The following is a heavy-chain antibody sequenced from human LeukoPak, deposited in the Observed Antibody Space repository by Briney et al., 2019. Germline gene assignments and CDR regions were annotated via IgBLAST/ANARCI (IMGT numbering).Heavy chain of an antibody. CDR3: ARELGVPPDCSSTSCYLDY. J-gene: IGHJ4*02. CDR1: GYTFTGYY. D-gene: IGHD2-2*01. V-gene: IGHV1-2*02. CDR2: INPNSGGT. Sequence: ASVKVSCKASGYTFTGYYMHWVRQAPGQGLEWMGWINPNSGGTNYAQKFQGRVTMTRHTSISTAYMELSRLRSDDTAVYYCARELGVPPDCSSTSCYLDYWGQGTLVTVSS.